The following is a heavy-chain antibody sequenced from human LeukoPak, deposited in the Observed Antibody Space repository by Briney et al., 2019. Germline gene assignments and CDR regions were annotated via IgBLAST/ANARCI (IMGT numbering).Heavy chain of an antibody. V-gene: IGHV4-4*02. D-gene: IGHD1-1*01. CDR1: GGSISSNNW. Sequence: SGTLSLTCAVSGGSISSNNWWGWVRQPPGKGLKGIGEIYHSGSPNYNPSLKSRVTISVDKSRNHFSLNLSSVTAADTAVYYCARVNINNWHSCDYWGQGTLVTVSS. CDR2: IYHSGSP. CDR3: ARVNINNWHSCDY. J-gene: IGHJ4*02.